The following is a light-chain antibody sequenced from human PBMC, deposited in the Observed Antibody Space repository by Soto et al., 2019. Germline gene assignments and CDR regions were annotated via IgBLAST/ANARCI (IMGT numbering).Light chain of an antibody. CDR1: SSDIGGSKY. CDR2: EVT. CDR3: SSYTSSGTLYV. J-gene: IGLJ1*01. V-gene: IGLV2-14*01. Sequence: QAVRTQPASLSGYPGQSITISCTGTSSDIGGSKYVSWYQQHPGKAPKLMIYEVTYRPSGVSDRFSGSKSGNTASLTVSGLQAEDEADYYCSSYTSSGTLYVFGTGTNVTVL.